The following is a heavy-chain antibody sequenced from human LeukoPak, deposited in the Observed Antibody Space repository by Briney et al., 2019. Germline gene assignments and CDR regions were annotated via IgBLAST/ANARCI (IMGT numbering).Heavy chain of an antibody. J-gene: IGHJ4*02. CDR2: ISGSGGST. V-gene: IGHV3-23*01. D-gene: IGHD3-22*01. Sequence: GGSLRLSCAASGFTFSSYAMSWVRQARGKGLEWVSAISGSGGSTYYADSVKGRVTISRDNSKNTLYLQMNSLRAEDTAVYYCAKDPSYYYDNSGYYSFDYWGQGTLVTVSS. CDR3: AKDPSYYYDNSGYYSFDY. CDR1: GFTFSSYA.